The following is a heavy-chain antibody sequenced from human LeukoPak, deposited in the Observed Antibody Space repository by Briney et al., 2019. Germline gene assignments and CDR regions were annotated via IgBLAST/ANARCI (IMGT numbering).Heavy chain of an antibody. J-gene: IGHJ6*02. CDR2: INQEGTEK. Sequence: PGGSLRLSCVASRLSISFYWMRWVRQVPGKGLEWVANINQEGTEKNYVDSVKGRFTISRDNAKNSVYLQMNRLRDEDTAVYYCARDPEGDDYDMDVWGQGTTVTVSS. D-gene: IGHD3-16*01. CDR3: ARDPEGDDYDMDV. V-gene: IGHV3-7*04. CDR1: RLSISFYW.